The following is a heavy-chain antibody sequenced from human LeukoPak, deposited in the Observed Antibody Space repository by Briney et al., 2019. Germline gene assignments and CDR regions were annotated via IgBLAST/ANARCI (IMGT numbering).Heavy chain of an antibody. CDR2: MNPNSGDT. CDR3: ASSSFFYYYGMDV. CDR1: GYTFTSYD. V-gene: IGHV1-8*01. J-gene: IGHJ6*02. D-gene: IGHD6-13*01. Sequence: ASVKVSCKASGYTFTSYDFIRVGQATGQGLEWMGWMNPNSGDTGYAQKLLGRVTMTRNTSISTAYMELSSLRSEDTAVYFCASSSFFYYYGMDVWGQGTTVTVSS.